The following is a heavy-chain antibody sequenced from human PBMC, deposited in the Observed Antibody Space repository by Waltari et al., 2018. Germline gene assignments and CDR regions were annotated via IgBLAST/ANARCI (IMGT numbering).Heavy chain of an antibody. CDR1: GDSVTRANW. CDR3: ARDRGRGLYLDV. V-gene: IGHV4-4*02. D-gene: IGHD2-15*01. Sequence: QLQESGPGLVKPSGTLSLSCAVSGDSVTRANWWRWVRQSPQRGLEGIGQVLSTGKTNYSPSFASRVTMSLDASNNQFSLKVTSATAADTAVYYCARDRGRGLYLDVWGPGTLVTVSP. CDR2: VLSTGKT. J-gene: IGHJ4*02.